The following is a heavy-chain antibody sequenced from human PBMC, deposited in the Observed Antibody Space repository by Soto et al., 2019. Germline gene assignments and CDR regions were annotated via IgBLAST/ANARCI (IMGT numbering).Heavy chain of an antibody. D-gene: IGHD3-3*01. V-gene: IGHV3-64*02. J-gene: IGHJ6*03. Sequence: GGSLRLSCAASGFILSNYAMHWVRQGPGRGLEYLASIRSSGSGTHYADSVKGRFTISRDNSKNTLYLQMGSLRTDDTALYHCARDARVSGTYYYYMDVWGKGTTVTVSS. CDR3: ARDARVSGTYYYYMDV. CDR2: IRSSGSGT. CDR1: GFILSNYA.